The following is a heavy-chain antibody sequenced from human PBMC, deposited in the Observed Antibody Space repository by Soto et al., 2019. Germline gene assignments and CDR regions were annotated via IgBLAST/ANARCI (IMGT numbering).Heavy chain of an antibody. CDR1: ADTFTSFT. V-gene: IGHV1-69*08. CDR3: AREDMRVMLSGPPVEY. D-gene: IGHD3-16*01. J-gene: IGHJ4*02. Sequence: QVQLVQSGAEVKKPGSSVKVSCKASADTFTSFTINWVREAPGQGLEWVGKFNPILNIGDYAQKFQGRLSITADKSTSTTFMELSSLKSEDTAVYYCAREDMRVMLSGPPVEYWGKGTLVAVSS. CDR2: FNPILNIG.